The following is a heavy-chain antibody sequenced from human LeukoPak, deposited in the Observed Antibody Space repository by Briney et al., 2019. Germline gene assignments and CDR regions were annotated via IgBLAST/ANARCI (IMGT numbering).Heavy chain of an antibody. CDR3: ATLPTLRFLEWFLINAFDI. Sequence: GGSLRLSCAASGFTFSSYGMHWVRQAPGKGLEWVAFIRYDGSNKYYADSVKGRFTISRDNSKNTLYLQMNSLRAEDTAVYYCATLPTLRFLEWFLINAFDIWGQGTMVTVSS. CDR1: GFTFSSYG. D-gene: IGHD3-3*01. V-gene: IGHV3-30*02. CDR2: IRYDGSNK. J-gene: IGHJ3*02.